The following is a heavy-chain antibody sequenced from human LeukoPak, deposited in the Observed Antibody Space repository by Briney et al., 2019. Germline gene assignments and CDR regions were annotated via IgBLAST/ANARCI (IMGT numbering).Heavy chain of an antibody. D-gene: IGHD2-8*01. CDR3: ARQGIVYASVDY. J-gene: IGHJ4*02. V-gene: IGHV5-51*01. CDR2: IYPGDSGA. CDR1: GYSFSSYW. Sequence: GESLKISCKGSGYSFSSYWIGWVRQMPGKGLEWMGIIYPGDSGATYSPSFQGQVTISADKSISTAYLQWRSLKASDTAMYYCARQGIVYASVDYWGQGTLVTVSS.